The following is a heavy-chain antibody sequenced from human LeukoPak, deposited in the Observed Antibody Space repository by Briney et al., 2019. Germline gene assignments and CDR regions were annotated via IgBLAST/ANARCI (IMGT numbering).Heavy chain of an antibody. CDR3: ARSGPMGIPPSNDAFDL. D-gene: IGHD2-15*01. CDR1: GFTFSSYD. CDR2: IGTAGDT. J-gene: IGHJ3*01. V-gene: IGHV3-13*04. Sequence: GGSLRLSCAASGFTFSSYDMHWVRQATGKGLEWVSAIGTAGDTYYPGSVKGRFTISRENAKKSLYLVMNSLRAGDTAVYYCARSGPMGIPPSNDAFDLWGQGTMVTVSS.